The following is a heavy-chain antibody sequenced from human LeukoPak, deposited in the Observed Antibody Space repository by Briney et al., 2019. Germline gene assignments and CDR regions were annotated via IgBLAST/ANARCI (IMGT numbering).Heavy chain of an antibody. V-gene: IGHV3-23*01. Sequence: GGSLRLSCAASGFTFSSYAMSWVRQAPGKGLEWVSIISGIGGITYYPDSVKGRFTISRDNSKNTLYLQMNSLRAEDTAVYYCARPSMVGGFINDYYYGMDVWGQGTTVPVSS. CDR3: ARPSMVGGFINDYYYGMDV. CDR2: ISGIGGIT. D-gene: IGHD3-10*01. CDR1: GFTFSSYA. J-gene: IGHJ6*02.